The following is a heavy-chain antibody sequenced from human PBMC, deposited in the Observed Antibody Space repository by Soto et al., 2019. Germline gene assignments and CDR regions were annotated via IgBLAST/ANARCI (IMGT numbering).Heavy chain of an antibody. V-gene: IGHV3-23*01. D-gene: IGHD2-2*01. CDR1: GFTFSSYA. J-gene: IGHJ4*02. CDR3: AKDRRRAIVVVPAAILDY. CDR2: ISGSGGST. Sequence: GGSLRLSCAASGFTFSSYAMSWVRQAPGKGLEWVSAISGSGGSTYYADSGKGRFTISRDNSKNTLYLQMNSLRAEDTAVYYCAKDRRRAIVVVPAAILDYWGQGTLVTVSS.